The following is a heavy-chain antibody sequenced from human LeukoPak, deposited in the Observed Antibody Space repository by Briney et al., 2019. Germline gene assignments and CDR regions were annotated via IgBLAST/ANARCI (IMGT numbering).Heavy chain of an antibody. CDR2: INHSGST. V-gene: IGHV4-34*01. J-gene: IGHJ6*03. Sequence: MPSETLSLTCAVYGGSFSNYYWSWIRQPPGKGLEWIGEINHSGSTNYNPSLKSRVTISVDTSKNQFSLKLTSVTAADTAVYYCARGHFSTGFGYYYYYMDVWGKGTTVTISS. CDR3: ARGHFSTGFGYYYYYMDV. CDR1: GGSFSNYY. D-gene: IGHD3-3*02.